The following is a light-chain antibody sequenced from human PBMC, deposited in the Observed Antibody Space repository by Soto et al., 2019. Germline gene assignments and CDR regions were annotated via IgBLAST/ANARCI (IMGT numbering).Light chain of an antibody. CDR2: GNS. V-gene: IGLV1-40*01. Sequence: QSVLTQPPSVSGAPGQRVTISCTGSSSNIGAGYDVHWYQQLPGTAPKLLINGNSNRPSGVPDRFSGSKSGTSASLAITWLQAEDEADYYCQSYDRSLSAVFGGGTKVTVL. CDR3: QSYDRSLSAV. CDR1: SSNIGAGYD. J-gene: IGLJ2*01.